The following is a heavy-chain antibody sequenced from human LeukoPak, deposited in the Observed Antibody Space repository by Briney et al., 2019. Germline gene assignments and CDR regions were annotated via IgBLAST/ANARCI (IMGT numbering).Heavy chain of an antibody. CDR1: GFTFSSYA. Sequence: GGSLRLSCSASGFTFSSYAMHWVRQAPGKGLEWVAVIWYDGSNKYYADSVKGRFAISTDNSKNTLYLQMNSLRVEDTAVYFCAARKVRGVWFYLDYWGQGTLVTVSS. CDR2: IWYDGSNK. J-gene: IGHJ4*02. CDR3: AARKVRGVWFYLDY. V-gene: IGHV3-33*08. D-gene: IGHD3-10*01.